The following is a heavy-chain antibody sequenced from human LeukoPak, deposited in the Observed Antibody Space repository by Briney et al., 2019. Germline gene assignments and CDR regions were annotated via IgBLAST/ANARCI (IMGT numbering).Heavy chain of an antibody. CDR3: AREQSVAGTFYYYYYMDV. V-gene: IGHV4-34*01. D-gene: IGHD6-19*01. J-gene: IGHJ6*03. CDR1: GGSFSGYY. Sequence: PSETLSLTCAVYGGSFSGYYWSWIRQPPGKGLEWIGEINHSGSTNYNPSLKSRVTISVDTSKNQFSLKLSSVTAADTAVYYCAREQSVAGTFYYYYYMDVWGKGTTVTISS. CDR2: INHSGST.